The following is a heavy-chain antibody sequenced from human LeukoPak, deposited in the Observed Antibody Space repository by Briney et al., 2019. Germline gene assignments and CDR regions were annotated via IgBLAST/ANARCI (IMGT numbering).Heavy chain of an antibody. J-gene: IGHJ4*02. CDR1: GVSISSGDYY. Sequence: SQTLSLTCTVSGVSISSGDYYWSWIRQPPGTGLEWIGYIYYSGSTYYNPSLKSRVTISVDTSKNQFSLKLSSVTAADTAVYYCARGGRYQLLETDYWGQGTLVTVSS. V-gene: IGHV4-30-4*08. CDR3: ARGGRYQLLETDY. D-gene: IGHD2-2*01. CDR2: IYYSGST.